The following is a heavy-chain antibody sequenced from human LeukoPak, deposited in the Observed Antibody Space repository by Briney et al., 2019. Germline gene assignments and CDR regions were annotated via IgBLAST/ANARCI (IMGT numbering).Heavy chain of an antibody. CDR1: GGSISSYY. D-gene: IGHD6-19*01. CDR2: IYYSGST. Sequence: SETLSLTCTASGGSISSYYWSWIRQPPGKGLEWVGYIYYSGSTNYYPSLKSRVTISVDTSKNQFSLKLSSVTAADTAVYYCARTEGDIAVAGTSLDYYYGMDVWGKGTTVTVSS. CDR3: ARTEGDIAVAGTSLDYYYGMDV. V-gene: IGHV4-59*01. J-gene: IGHJ6*04.